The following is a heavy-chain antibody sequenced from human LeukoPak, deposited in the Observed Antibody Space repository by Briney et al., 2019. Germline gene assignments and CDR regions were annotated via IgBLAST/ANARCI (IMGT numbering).Heavy chain of an antibody. J-gene: IGHJ4*02. V-gene: IGHV3-23*01. CDR2: ISGSGGST. CDR1: GFTFSSYA. CDR3: AKDVSRRITMIVVVFGKRYYFDY. D-gene: IGHD3-22*01. Sequence: GGSLRLSCAASGFTFSSYAMSWVRQAPGKGLEWVSAISGSGGSTYYADSVKGRFTISRDNSKNTLYLQMNSLRAEDTAVYYCAKDVSRRITMIVVVFGKRYYFDYWGQGTLVTVSS.